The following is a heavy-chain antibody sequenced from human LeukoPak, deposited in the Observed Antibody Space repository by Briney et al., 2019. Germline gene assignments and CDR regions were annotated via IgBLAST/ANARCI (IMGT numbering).Heavy chain of an antibody. D-gene: IGHD1-14*01. CDR1: GFIFSSYS. V-gene: IGHV3-30*02. J-gene: IGHJ4*02. CDR2: IRYDGNNK. Sequence: GGSLRLSCAASGFIFSSYSMKWVRQAPGKGLEWVAFIRYDGNNKLYADSMKGRFTISRDNSKNTLYLHINSLRAEDTAVYYCVKDNPLDYWGQGTLVIVSS. CDR3: VKDNPLDY.